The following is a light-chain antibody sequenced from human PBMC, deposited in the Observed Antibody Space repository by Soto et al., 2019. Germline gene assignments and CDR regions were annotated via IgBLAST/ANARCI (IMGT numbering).Light chain of an antibody. CDR2: EVS. J-gene: IGLJ1*01. V-gene: IGLV2-14*01. CDR3: AAWDDSLNGYV. Sequence: QSALTQPASVSGSPGQSITISCTGSTSDIGDHNYVSWYQQYPGKAPRLMISEVSDRPSGVPDRFSGSKSGTSASLAISGLQSDDEADYYCAAWDDSLNGYVFGSGTKLTVL. CDR1: TSDIGDHNY.